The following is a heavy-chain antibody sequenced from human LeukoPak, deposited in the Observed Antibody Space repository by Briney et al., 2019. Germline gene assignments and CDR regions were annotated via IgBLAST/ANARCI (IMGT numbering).Heavy chain of an antibody. J-gene: IGHJ5*02. CDR1: GGSFSGYY. CDR2: INHSGST. D-gene: IGHD3-9*01. CDR3: ARHASSNPGYFDWLWIKKGGNWFDP. V-gene: IGHV4-34*01. Sequence: PSETLSLTCAVYGGSFSGYYWSWIRQPPGKGLEWIGEINHSGSTNYNPSLKSRVTISVDTSKNQFSLKLSSVTAADTAVYYCARHASSNPGYFDWLWIKKGGNWFDPWGQGTLVTVSS.